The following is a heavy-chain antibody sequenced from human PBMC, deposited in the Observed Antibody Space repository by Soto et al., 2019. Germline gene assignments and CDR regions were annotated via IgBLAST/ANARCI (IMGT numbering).Heavy chain of an antibody. CDR3: ARGDYYYDSSWYFDP. Sequence: SETLSLTCTVSGGSISSGGYYWSWIRQHPRKGLEWIGYIYYGGSTYYNPSLKSRVTISVDTSESQFSLKLSSVTAADTAVYYCARGDYYYDSSWYFDPWGRGTLVTVS. D-gene: IGHD3-22*01. J-gene: IGHJ2*01. CDR2: IYYGGST. V-gene: IGHV4-31*03. CDR1: GGSISSGGYY.